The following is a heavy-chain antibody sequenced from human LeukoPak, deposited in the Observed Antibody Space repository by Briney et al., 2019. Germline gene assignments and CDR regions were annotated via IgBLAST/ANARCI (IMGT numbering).Heavy chain of an antibody. Sequence: PSETLSLTCTVSGGSISSSSYYWGWIRQPPGKGLEWIGSIYYSGSTYYNPSLKSRVTISVDTSKNQFSLKLSSVTAADTAVYYCARGFRYSSSWFHYWGQGTLVTVSS. V-gene: IGHV4-39*01. CDR1: GGSISSSSYY. CDR2: IYYSGST. J-gene: IGHJ4*02. CDR3: ARGFRYSSSWFHY. D-gene: IGHD6-13*01.